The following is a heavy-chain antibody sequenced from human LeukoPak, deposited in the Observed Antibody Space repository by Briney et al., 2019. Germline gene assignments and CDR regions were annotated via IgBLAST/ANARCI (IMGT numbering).Heavy chain of an antibody. CDR1: GGSISSGSYY. CDR2: IYTSGST. J-gene: IGHJ4*02. Sequence: SETLSLTCTVSGGSISSGSYYWSWIRQPAGKGLEWIGRIYTSGSTNYNPSLKSRVTISVDTSKNQFSLKLGSVTAADTAVYYCARDGYGSFDYWGQGTLVTVSS. V-gene: IGHV4-61*02. CDR3: ARDGYGSFDY. D-gene: IGHD5-12*01.